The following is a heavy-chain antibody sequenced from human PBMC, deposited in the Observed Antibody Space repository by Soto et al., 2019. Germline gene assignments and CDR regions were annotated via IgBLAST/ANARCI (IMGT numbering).Heavy chain of an antibody. CDR3: AIDMSTYYLVPPFDP. D-gene: IGHD3-10*01. CDR2: ISGSGGST. Sequence: EVQLLESGRGLVQPGGSLRLSCAASGFTFSSYAMSWVRQAPGKGLEWVSAISGSGGSTYYADSVKGRFTISRDNSKNSLYLQMNSLRAEDTAVYYCAIDMSTYYLVPPFDPWGQATLATVSS. V-gene: IGHV3-23*01. CDR1: GFTFSSYA. J-gene: IGHJ5*02.